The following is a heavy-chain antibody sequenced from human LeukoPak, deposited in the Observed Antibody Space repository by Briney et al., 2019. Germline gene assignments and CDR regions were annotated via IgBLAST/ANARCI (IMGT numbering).Heavy chain of an antibody. D-gene: IGHD5-12*01. CDR1: GFSFTSYE. V-gene: IGHV1-8*01. CDR2: MNPNSGNT. CDR3: ARADSGQYSGYGPDFDY. J-gene: IGHJ4*02. Sequence: ASVKVSCKASGFSFTSYEINWVRQATGQGLEWMAWMNPNSGNTGYAQKFQGRVTMTRDMSTSTVYMELSSLRSEDTAVYYCARADSGQYSGYGPDFDYWGQGTLVTVSS.